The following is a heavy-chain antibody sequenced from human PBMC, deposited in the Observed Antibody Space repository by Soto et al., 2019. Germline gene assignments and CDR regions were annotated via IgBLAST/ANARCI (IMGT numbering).Heavy chain of an antibody. Sequence: SVKVSGKASGVTFSSYAISWVRQAPGQGLEWMGGIIPIFGTANYAQKFQGRVTITADESTSTAYMELSSLRSEDTAVYYCARAGRQLALLYGMDVWGQGTTVTVSS. CDR1: GVTFSSYA. V-gene: IGHV1-69*13. CDR2: IIPIFGTA. D-gene: IGHD6-6*01. J-gene: IGHJ6*02. CDR3: ARAGRQLALLYGMDV.